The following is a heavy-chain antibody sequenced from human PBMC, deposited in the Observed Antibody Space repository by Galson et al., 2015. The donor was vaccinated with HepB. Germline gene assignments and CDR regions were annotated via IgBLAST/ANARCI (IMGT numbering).Heavy chain of an antibody. Sequence: SVKVSCKASGYTFTSYGISWVRQAPGQGLEWMGWISAYNGNTNYAQKLQGRVTMTTDTSTGTAYMELRSLRSDDTAVYYCARDRVGATKGYYYYMDVWGKGTTVTVSS. D-gene: IGHD1-26*01. V-gene: IGHV1-18*01. CDR1: GYTFTSYG. CDR2: ISAYNGNT. J-gene: IGHJ6*03. CDR3: ARDRVGATKGYYYYMDV.